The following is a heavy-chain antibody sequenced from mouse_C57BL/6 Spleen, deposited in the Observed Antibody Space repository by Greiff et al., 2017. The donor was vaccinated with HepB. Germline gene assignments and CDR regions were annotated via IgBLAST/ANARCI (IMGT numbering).Heavy chain of an antibody. D-gene: IGHD1-2*01. Sequence: QVQLQQSGAELVRPGTSVKVSCKASGYAFTNYLIEWVKQRPGQGLEWIGVINPGSGGTNYNEKFKGKATLTADKSSSTAYMQLSSLTSEDSAVYFCARGGYGIDYWGQGTTLTVSS. CDR3: ARGGYGIDY. V-gene: IGHV1-54*01. J-gene: IGHJ2*01. CDR2: INPGSGGT. CDR1: GYAFTNYL.